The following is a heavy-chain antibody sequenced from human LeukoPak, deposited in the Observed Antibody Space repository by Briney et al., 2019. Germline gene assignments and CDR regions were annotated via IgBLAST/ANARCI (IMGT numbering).Heavy chain of an antibody. V-gene: IGHV3-21*04. CDR2: VNMNGNKM. CDR1: GFTFSNYW. Sequence: GGSLRLSCAASGFTFSNYWMIWVRQAPGKGLEWISYVNMNGNKMYYAASVKGRFTVSRDNAKNTLYLQLNSLRVEDTAMYYCVRGRTYSLYSGYSYPLDSWGQGTQVTVAS. J-gene: IGHJ4*02. CDR3: VRGRTYSLYSGYSYPLDS. D-gene: IGHD5-12*01.